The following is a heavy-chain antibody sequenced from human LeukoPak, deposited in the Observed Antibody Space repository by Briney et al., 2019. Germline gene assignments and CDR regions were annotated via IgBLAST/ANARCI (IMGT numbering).Heavy chain of an antibody. D-gene: IGHD2-21*02. V-gene: IGHV4-39*01. Sequence: SETLSLTCTVSGGSISSSSYYWGWIRQPPGKGLEWIGSIYYSGSTYYNPPLKSRLTISVDTSKNQFSLKLSSVTAADTAVYHCARQVTTPWDWGQGTLVTVSS. J-gene: IGHJ4*02. CDR1: GGSISSSSYY. CDR3: ARQVTTPWD. CDR2: IYYSGST.